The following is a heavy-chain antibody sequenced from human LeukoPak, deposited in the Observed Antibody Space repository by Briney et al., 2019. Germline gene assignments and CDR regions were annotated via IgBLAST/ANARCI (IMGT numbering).Heavy chain of an antibody. V-gene: IGHV3-66*01. J-gene: IGHJ3*02. Sequence: GGSLRLSCAASGFTVSSNYMSWVRQAPGKGLEWVSVIYSGGSTYYADSVKGRFTISRDNSKNTLYLQMNSLRAEDTAVYYCAREVQYCGGDCYPKPDGAFDIWGQGTMVTVSS. CDR1: GFTVSSNY. CDR2: IYSGGST. CDR3: AREVQYCGGDCYPKPDGAFDI. D-gene: IGHD2-21*02.